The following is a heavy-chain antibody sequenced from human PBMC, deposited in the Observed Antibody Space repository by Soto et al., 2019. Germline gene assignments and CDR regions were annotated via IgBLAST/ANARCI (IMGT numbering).Heavy chain of an antibody. CDR2: ISGSGGST. D-gene: IGHD3-3*01. CDR3: AKGDYDFSNFDY. J-gene: IGHJ4*02. CDR1: GFTFSSYA. V-gene: IGHV3-23*01. Sequence: GGSLRLSCAASGFTFSSYAMSWVRQAPGKGLEWVSAISGSGGSTYYADSVKGRFTISRDNSKNTLYLQMNSQRAEDTAVYYCAKGDYDFSNFDYWGQGTLVTVSS.